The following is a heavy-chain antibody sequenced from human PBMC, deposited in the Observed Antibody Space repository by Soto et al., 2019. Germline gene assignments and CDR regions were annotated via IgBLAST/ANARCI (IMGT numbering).Heavy chain of an antibody. Sequence: LRLSCAASGFTFNSYAMSWVRQAPGKGLEWVSAISGGGGTTYYADSVKGRFTISRDNSKNTLSLQMNSLRAEDTALYYCATGYRSAHGTFDSWGQGTLVTVYS. D-gene: IGHD2-15*01. CDR2: ISGGGGTT. V-gene: IGHV3-23*01. CDR1: GFTFNSYA. CDR3: ATGYRSAHGTFDS. J-gene: IGHJ4*02.